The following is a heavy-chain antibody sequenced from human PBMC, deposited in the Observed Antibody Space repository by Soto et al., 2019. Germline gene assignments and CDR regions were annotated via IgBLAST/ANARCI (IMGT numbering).Heavy chain of an antibody. J-gene: IGHJ4*02. CDR2: INPNSGGT. V-gene: IGHV1-2*04. CDR1: GYTFTGYY. D-gene: IGHD6-19*01. CDR3: ATSSSHLYSSGGTYYFDY. Sequence: ASVKVSCKASGYTFTGYYMHWVRQAPGQGLERMRWINPNSGGTNYAQKIQDWDTMTRDTSLSTADMELSRLRSDDTAVYYCATSSSHLYSSGGTYYFDYWGQGTLVTVSS.